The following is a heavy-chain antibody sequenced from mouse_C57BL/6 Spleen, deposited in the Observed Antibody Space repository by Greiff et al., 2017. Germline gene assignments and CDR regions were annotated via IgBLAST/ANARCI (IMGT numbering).Heavy chain of an antibody. V-gene: IGHV14-4*01. J-gene: IGHJ2*01. CDR2: IDPENGDT. Sequence: EVQLQQPGAELVRPGASVKLSCTASGFNIKDDYMHWVKQRPEQGLEWIGWIDPENGDTEYASKFQGKATITADTSSNTAYLQLSSLTSEDTAVYYYTTYYYGSSYDYFDYWGQGTTLTVSS. CDR1: GFNIKDDY. CDR3: TTYYYGSSYDYFDY. D-gene: IGHD1-1*01.